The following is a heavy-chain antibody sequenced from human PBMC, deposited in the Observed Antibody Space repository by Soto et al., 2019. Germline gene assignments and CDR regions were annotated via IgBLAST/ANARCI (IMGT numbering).Heavy chain of an antibody. CDR3: ARGATVTTFLPSPGWFDP. CDR1: GFTFSSYS. CDR2: ISSSSSYI. Sequence: EVQLVESEGGQVKPGGSLRLSCAASGFTFSSYSMNWVRQAPGKGLEWVSSISSSSSYIYYADSVKGRFTISRDNAKNSLYLQMNSLRAEDTAVYYCARGATVTTFLPSPGWFDPWGQGTLVTVSS. J-gene: IGHJ5*02. V-gene: IGHV3-21*01. D-gene: IGHD4-17*01.